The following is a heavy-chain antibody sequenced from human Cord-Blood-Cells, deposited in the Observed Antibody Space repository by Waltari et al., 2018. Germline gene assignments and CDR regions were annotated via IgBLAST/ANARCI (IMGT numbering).Heavy chain of an antibody. Sequence: QLQLQESGSGLVKPSQTLSLTCAVSGGSISSGGYSWSWIRPPPAKGLEWIGYIYHSGSTYYNPSLKSRVTISVDRSKNQFSLKLSSVTAADTAVYYCARAVESYCSSTSCYTYYFDYWGQGTLVTVSS. CDR2: IYHSGST. CDR3: ARAVESYCSSTSCYTYYFDY. D-gene: IGHD2-2*02. CDR1: GGSISSGGYS. V-gene: IGHV4-30-2*01. J-gene: IGHJ4*02.